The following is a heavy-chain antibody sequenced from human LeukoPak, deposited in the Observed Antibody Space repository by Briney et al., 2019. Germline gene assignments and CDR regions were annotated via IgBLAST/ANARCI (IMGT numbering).Heavy chain of an antibody. D-gene: IGHD4-17*01. Sequence: TLSLTCAVSGGSISSGTWWSWVRQPPGKGLEWIGEIYHSGSTNYNPSLKSRATISVDKSKNQFSLKLTSVTAADTAVYYCAKNPGSDYPEWWGQGTLVTVSS. J-gene: IGHJ4*02. CDR2: IYHSGST. V-gene: IGHV4-4*02. CDR3: AKNPGSDYPEW. CDR1: GGSISSGTW.